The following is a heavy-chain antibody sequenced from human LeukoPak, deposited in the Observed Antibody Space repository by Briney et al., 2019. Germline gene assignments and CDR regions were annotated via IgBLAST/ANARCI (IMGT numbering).Heavy chain of an antibody. D-gene: IGHD2-2*01. CDR3: ARDQVGDSTYCSSTSCYWYYYYGMDV. J-gene: IGHJ6*02. CDR2: INPSGGST. CDR1: GYTYTSYY. Sequence: ASVKVSCKASGYTYTSYYMHWVRQAPGQGLEWMGIINPSGGSTSYAQKFQGRVTITRDTSASTAYMELSSLRSEDTAVYYCARDQVGDSTYCSSTSCYWYYYYGMDVWGQGTTVTVSS. V-gene: IGHV1-46*01.